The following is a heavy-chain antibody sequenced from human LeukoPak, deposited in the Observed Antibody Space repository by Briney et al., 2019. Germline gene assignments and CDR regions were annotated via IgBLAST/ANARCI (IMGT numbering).Heavy chain of an antibody. CDR2: INPNSGGT. CDR1: GYTFTGYY. CDR3: ARRMMVRGVGYYGMDV. Sequence: ASVKVSCKASGYTFTGYYMHWVRQAPGQGLEGMGWINPNSGGTNYAQKFQGRVTMTRDTSISTAYMELSRLRSDDTAVYYCARRMMVRGVGYYGMDVWGQGTTVTVSS. D-gene: IGHD3-10*01. J-gene: IGHJ6*02. V-gene: IGHV1-2*02.